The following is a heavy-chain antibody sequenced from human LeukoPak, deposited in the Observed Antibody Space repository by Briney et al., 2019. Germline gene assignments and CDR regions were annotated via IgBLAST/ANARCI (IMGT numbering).Heavy chain of an antibody. Sequence: GGSLRLSCAASGFTFSDYWMSWLRQAPGKGLEYVANIKKDGSEKHYVDSVKGRFTISRDNPKNLLYLQMSNLRAEDTAVFYCARYYYGSGTSFDPWGQGTLVTVSS. CDR1: GFTFSDYW. CDR2: IKKDGSEK. V-gene: IGHV3-7*01. J-gene: IGHJ5*02. CDR3: ARYYYGSGTSFDP. D-gene: IGHD3-10*01.